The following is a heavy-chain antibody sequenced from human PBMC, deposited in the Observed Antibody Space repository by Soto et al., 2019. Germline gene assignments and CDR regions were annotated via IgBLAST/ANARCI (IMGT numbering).Heavy chain of an antibody. CDR2: ISAYNGNT. V-gene: IGHV1-18*01. D-gene: IGHD7-27*01. CDR1: GYTFTSYG. J-gene: IGHJ5*02. Sequence: ASVKVSCKASGYTFTSYGISWVRQAPGQGLEWMGWISAYNGNTNYAQKLQGRVTMTTDTSTSTAYMELRSLRSDDTAVYYCARDAPRLTEDWFDPWGQATLVTVSS. CDR3: ARDAPRLTEDWFDP.